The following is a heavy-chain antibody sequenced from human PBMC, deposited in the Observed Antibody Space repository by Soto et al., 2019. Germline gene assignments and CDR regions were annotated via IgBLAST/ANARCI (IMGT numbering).Heavy chain of an antibody. CDR3: AGGGSIGVATRRLMDV. D-gene: IGHD3-22*01. J-gene: IGHJ6*03. V-gene: IGHV4-61*01. Sequence: TSETLSLTCTVSGRSVSSGSYYWSWIRQPTGKGLKRIGYICNSGTTNYTPSRKSRVAISIDTHKIQFSLQLSSVTVADTAFFYCAGGGSIGVATRRLMDVWGKGTTVTVSS. CDR2: ICNSGTT. CDR1: GRSVSSGSYY.